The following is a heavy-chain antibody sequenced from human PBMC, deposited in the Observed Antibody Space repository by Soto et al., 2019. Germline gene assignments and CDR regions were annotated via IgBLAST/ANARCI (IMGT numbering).Heavy chain of an antibody. V-gene: IGHV3-30*18. CDR1: GFTFSSYG. D-gene: IGHD2-2*02. CDR2: ISYDGSNE. J-gene: IGHJ6*02. CDR3: AKDLARYCSSTSCYNLYYYYYYGMGV. Sequence: QPGGSLRLSCAASGFTFSSYGMHWVRQAPGKGLEWVAVISYDGSNEYYADSVKGRFTISRDNSKNTLYLQMNSLRAEDTAVYYCAKDLARYCSSTSCYNLYYYYYYGMGVWGQGTTVTVSS.